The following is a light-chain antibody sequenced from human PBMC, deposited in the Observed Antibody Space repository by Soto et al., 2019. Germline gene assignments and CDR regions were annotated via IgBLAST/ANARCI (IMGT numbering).Light chain of an antibody. V-gene: IGKV3-20*01. J-gene: IGKJ1*01. CDR1: QSVTSNY. Sequence: EIVLTQSPDTLSLSPGERATLSCRASQSVTSNYLAWYQQKPGQAPRLLIYGASSRATDIPDRFSGSGSGTDFTLTISRLEPEDFAVYYCQQYDNSPQTFGQGTNVDIK. CDR3: QQYDNSPQT. CDR2: GAS.